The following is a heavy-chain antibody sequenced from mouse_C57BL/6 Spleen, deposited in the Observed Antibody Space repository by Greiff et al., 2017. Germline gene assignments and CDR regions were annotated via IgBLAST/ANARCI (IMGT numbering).Heavy chain of an antibody. CDR2: INPNNGGT. D-gene: IGHD1-1*01. J-gene: IGHJ2*01. V-gene: IGHV1-22*01. Sequence: VQLQQSGPELVKPGASVKMSCKASGYTFTDYNMHWVKQSPGQSLEWIGYINPNNGGTSYNQKFKGKATLTVNKSSSTAYMELRSLTSEDSAVYYCARGDYYGYFDYWGQGTTLTVSS. CDR1: GYTFTDYN. CDR3: ARGDYYGYFDY.